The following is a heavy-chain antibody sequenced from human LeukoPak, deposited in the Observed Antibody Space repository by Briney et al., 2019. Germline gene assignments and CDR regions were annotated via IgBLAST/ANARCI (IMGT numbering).Heavy chain of an antibody. CDR1: GITFSSYA. Sequence: GGSLRLSCAVSGITFSSYAMSWVRQAPGKGLEWVSAISGSGGSTYYADSVKGRFTISRDNSKNTLYLQMNSLRAEDTAVYYCANGQVTTLDYWGQGTLVTVSA. CDR3: ANGQVTTLDY. J-gene: IGHJ4*02. V-gene: IGHV3-23*01. D-gene: IGHD4-17*01. CDR2: ISGSGGST.